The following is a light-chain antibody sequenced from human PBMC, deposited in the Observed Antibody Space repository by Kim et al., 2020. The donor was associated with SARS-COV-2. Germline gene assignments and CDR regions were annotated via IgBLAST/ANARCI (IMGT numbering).Light chain of an antibody. CDR1: SSDFGCYNY. CDR2: DVS. Sequence: GHSITISCTGTSSDFGCYNYVSWYQQHPGKAPKLMIYDVSNRPSGVSNRFSGSKSGNTASLTISGLQAEDEADYYCSSYTSSSTVVFGGGTQLTVL. V-gene: IGLV2-14*03. CDR3: SSYTSSSTVV. J-gene: IGLJ2*01.